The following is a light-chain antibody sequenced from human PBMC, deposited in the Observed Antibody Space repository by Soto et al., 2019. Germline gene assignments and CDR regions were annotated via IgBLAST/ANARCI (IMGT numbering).Light chain of an antibody. Sequence: EIVMTQSPATLSVSPGERATLSCRASQSVSGNLGWYQQTPGQPPRLLIYGASTRATGTPTRFSGSGSGTEFTLTISSLQSEDVVVYCCQQYIRLPLTFGGGTKVDIK. J-gene: IGKJ4*01. CDR1: QSVSGN. CDR3: QQYIRLPLT. CDR2: GAS. V-gene: IGKV3-15*01.